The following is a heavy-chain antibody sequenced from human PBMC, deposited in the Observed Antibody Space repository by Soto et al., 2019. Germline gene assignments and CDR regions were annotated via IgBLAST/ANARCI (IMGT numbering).Heavy chain of an antibody. J-gene: IGHJ5*02. CDR1: GGTFSSYA. CDR3: ARTSPYGSGSSQGGWFDP. Sequence: QVQLVQSGAEVKKPGSSVKVSCKASGGTFSSYAISWVRQAPGQGLEWMGGIIPIFGTANYAQKFQGRVTITAEESTSTAYMELSSLRSEDTAVYYCARTSPYGSGSSQGGWFDPWGQGTLVTVSS. D-gene: IGHD3-10*01. CDR2: IIPIFGTA. V-gene: IGHV1-69*12.